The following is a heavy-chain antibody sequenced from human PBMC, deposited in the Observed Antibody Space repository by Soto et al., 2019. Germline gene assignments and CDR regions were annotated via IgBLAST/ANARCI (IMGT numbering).Heavy chain of an antibody. CDR2: IYWDDDK. V-gene: IGHV2-5*02. CDR1: GFSLTTSGVG. CDR3: AHRVLRTVFGLVTTTAIYFDF. D-gene: IGHD3-3*01. J-gene: IGHJ4*02. Sequence: QITLNESGPPVVRPTETLTLTCRFSGFSLTTSGVGVGWIRQSPGKAPEWLALIYWDDDKRYSASLKSRLTITKDTSKNQVVLTVSDLDPTDTATYYLAHRVLRTVFGLVTTTAIYFDFWGQGTPVAVSS.